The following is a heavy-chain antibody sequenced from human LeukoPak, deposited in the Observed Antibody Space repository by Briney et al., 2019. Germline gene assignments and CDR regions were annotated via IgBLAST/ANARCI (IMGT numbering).Heavy chain of an antibody. V-gene: IGHV3-23*01. CDR3: AKSPVLWFGELLVFDY. CDR1: GFTFSSYA. D-gene: IGHD3-10*01. CDR2: ISGSGGST. Sequence: PGGSLRLSCAASGFTFSSYAMSWVRQAPGKGLEWVSAISGSGGSTYYADSVKGRFTISRDNSKNTLYLQMNSLRAEDTAVYYCAKSPVLWFGELLVFDYWGQGTLVTVSS. J-gene: IGHJ4*02.